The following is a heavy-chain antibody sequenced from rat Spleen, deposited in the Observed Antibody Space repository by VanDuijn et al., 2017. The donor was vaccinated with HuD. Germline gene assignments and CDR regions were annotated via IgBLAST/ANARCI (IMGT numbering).Heavy chain of an antibody. D-gene: IGHD1-9*01. V-gene: IGHV5-29*01. J-gene: IGHJ2*01. Sequence: EVRLVESDGGLVQPGGSLKLSCAASGFTFSDYGMAWVRQAPTKGLEWVATISYGDSSGHSSTYYRDSVKGRFTISRDNAKSTLYLQMDSLRSDDTATYYCARRHYGYTDYFDYWGQGVMVTVSS. CDR2: ISYGDSSGHSST. CDR3: ARRHYGYTDYFDY. CDR1: GFTFSDYG.